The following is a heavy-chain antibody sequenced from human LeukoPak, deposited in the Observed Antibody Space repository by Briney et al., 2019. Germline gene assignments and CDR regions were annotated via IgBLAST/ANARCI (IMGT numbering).Heavy chain of an antibody. CDR2: ITSSSSYV. CDR1: GFTFSRYS. J-gene: IGHJ5*02. V-gene: IGHV3-21*01. Sequence: GGSLRLSCAASGFTFSRYSMRWVRQAPGKGLEWVSSITSSSSYVYYADSLKGRFTIPRDNAKNSLYLQMNSLRAEDTAMYYCARGGDGYTPWGQGTLVTVSS. CDR3: ARGGDGYTP. D-gene: IGHD5-24*01.